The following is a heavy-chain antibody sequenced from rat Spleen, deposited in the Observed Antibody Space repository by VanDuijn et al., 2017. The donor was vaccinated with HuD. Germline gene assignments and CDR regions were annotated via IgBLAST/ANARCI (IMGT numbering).Heavy chain of an antibody. CDR2: IWTGGST. J-gene: IGHJ2*01. V-gene: IGHV2-72*01. CDR1: GFSLTSNG. CDR3: ARHALSIGTTFDY. Sequence: QVQLKESGPGLVQPSETLSLTCTVSGFSLTSNGVGWVRQPLGKGLVWMGTIWTGGSTNYNSAVQSRLSISRDTSKSQVFLKMNSLQPEDTGTYYCARHALSIGTTFDYWGQGVMVTVSS. D-gene: IGHD1-5*01.